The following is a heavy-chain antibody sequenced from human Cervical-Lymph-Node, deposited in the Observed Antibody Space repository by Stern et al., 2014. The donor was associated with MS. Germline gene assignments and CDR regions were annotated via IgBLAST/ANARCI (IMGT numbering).Heavy chain of an antibody. CDR3: ALGGLLYFYY. D-gene: IGHD2-21*02. J-gene: IGHJ4*02. Sequence: EVQLVESGGGLVQPGGSLRLSCAASGFTFSDHYMDWVRQAPGEGLEWVGRTRNKANSYTTEYAASVKGRFTISRDDSKNSLYLQMNSLKTEDTAVYYCALGGLLYFYYWGQGTLVTVSS. V-gene: IGHV3-72*01. CDR1: GFTFSDHY. CDR2: TRNKANSYTT.